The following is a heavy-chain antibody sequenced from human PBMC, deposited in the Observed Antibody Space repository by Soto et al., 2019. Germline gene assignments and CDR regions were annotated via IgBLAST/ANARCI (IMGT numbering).Heavy chain of an antibody. Sequence: PSETLSLTCAVYGGSFSGYYWSWIRQHPGKGLEWIGYIYYSGSTYYNPSLKSRVTISVDTSKNQFSLKLSSVTAADTAVYYCARTYYYDSRLYWYFDLWGRGTLVTVSS. CDR2: IYYSGST. CDR1: GGSFSGYY. J-gene: IGHJ2*01. V-gene: IGHV4-31*11. CDR3: ARTYYYDSRLYWYFDL. D-gene: IGHD3-22*01.